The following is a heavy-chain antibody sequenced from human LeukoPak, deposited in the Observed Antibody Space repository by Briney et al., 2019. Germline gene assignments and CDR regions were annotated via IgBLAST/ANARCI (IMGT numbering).Heavy chain of an antibody. V-gene: IGHV3-21*01. J-gene: IGHJ4*02. D-gene: IGHD4-23*01. CDR2: ISSSSSYI. Sequence: PGGSLRLSCAASGFTFSSYSMNWVRQAPGKGLEWVSSISSSSSYIYYADSVKGRFTISRDNAKNSLYLQMNSLRAEDTAVYYCAREHSSDYGGNSHFDYWGQGTLVTVSS. CDR1: GFTFSSYS. CDR3: AREHSSDYGGNSHFDY.